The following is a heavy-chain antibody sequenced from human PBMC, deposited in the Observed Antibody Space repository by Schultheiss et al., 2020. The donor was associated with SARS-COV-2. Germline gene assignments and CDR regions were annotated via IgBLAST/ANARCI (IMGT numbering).Heavy chain of an antibody. CDR2: VSANNGDT. V-gene: IGHV1-18*01. D-gene: IGHD3-22*01. CDR3: TRDHYDSSGQTSPDGVDV. CDR1: GYTFTSYG. J-gene: IGHJ3*01. Sequence: ASVKVSCKASGYTFTSYGFSWVRQAPGQGLEVIGWVSANNGDTNYAQKFRGRVTVTTDTSTSTAYMELRSLRYDDTAVYYCTRDHYDSSGQTSPDGVDVWGQGTMVTVSS.